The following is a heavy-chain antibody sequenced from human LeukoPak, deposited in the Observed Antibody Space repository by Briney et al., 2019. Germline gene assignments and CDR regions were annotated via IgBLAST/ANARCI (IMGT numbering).Heavy chain of an antibody. V-gene: IGHV3-30*03. CDR1: GFTFSSYG. J-gene: IGHJ6*02. D-gene: IGHD3-3*01. CDR2: IPYDGSNK. CDR3: AAIFGVVIRYYYGMDV. Sequence: GGSLRLFCAASGFTFSSYGMHWVRQAPGKGVEWVSVIPYDGSNKYYADSVRGRFTISRDNSKNTLYLQMNSLRAEDTAVYYCAAIFGVVIRYYYGMDVWGQGTTVTVSS.